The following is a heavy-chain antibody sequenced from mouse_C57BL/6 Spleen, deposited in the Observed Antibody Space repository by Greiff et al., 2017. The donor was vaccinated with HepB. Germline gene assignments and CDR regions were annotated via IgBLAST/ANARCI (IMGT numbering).Heavy chain of an antibody. CDR3: ARAGYCYYGSSYGSY. D-gene: IGHD1-1*01. J-gene: IGHJ3*01. Sequence: QVQLKQPGAELVRPGSSVKLSCKASGYTFTSYWMHWVKQRPIQGLEWIGNIDPSDSETHYNQKFKDKATLTVDKSSSTAYMQLSSLTAEDSAVYYCARAGYCYYGSSYGSYWGQGTLVTVSA. CDR2: IDPSDSET. V-gene: IGHV1-52*01. CDR1: GYTFTSYW.